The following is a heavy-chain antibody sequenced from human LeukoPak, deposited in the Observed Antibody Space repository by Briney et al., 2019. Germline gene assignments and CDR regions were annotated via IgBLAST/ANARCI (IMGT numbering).Heavy chain of an antibody. J-gene: IGHJ4*02. CDR3: ARAPSYYYESSGFYLDY. Sequence: PGGSLRLSCAASGFTLSHYEMNWVRQAPGKGLEWVSYISSSGSTIYYADSVKGRFTTSRDNAKNSLYLQMNGLSAEDTAVYYCARAPSYYYESSGFYLDYWGQGTLVTVSS. CDR2: ISSSGSTI. V-gene: IGHV3-48*03. D-gene: IGHD3-22*01. CDR1: GFTLSHYE.